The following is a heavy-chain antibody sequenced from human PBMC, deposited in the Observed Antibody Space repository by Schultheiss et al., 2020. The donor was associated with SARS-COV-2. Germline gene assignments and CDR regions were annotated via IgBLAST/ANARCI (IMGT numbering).Heavy chain of an antibody. CDR3: AGDNYYDSSGYDYYYYGMDV. CDR2: IYYSGST. V-gene: IGHV4-59*12. CDR1: GGSISSYY. J-gene: IGHJ6*02. D-gene: IGHD3-22*01. Sequence: SETLSLTCTVSGGSISSYYWSWIRQPPGKGLEWIGYIYYSGSTNYNPSLKSRVTMSVDTSKNQFSLKLSSVTAADTAVYYCAGDNYYDSSGYDYYYYGMDVWGQGTTVTVSS.